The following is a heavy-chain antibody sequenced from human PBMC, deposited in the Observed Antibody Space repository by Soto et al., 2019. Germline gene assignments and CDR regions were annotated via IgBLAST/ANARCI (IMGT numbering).Heavy chain of an antibody. J-gene: IGHJ4*02. CDR2: ISYDGSNK. V-gene: IGHV3-30*18. CDR3: AKDRALYYGEYYFDY. D-gene: IGHD3-22*01. Sequence: QVQLVESGGGVVQPGRSLRLSCAASGFTFSSYGMHWVRQSPGKGLEWVAVISYDGSNKYYADSVKGRFTISRDNSKNTLYLQMNSLRAEDTAVYYCAKDRALYYGEYYFDYLGQGTLVTVSS. CDR1: GFTFSSYG.